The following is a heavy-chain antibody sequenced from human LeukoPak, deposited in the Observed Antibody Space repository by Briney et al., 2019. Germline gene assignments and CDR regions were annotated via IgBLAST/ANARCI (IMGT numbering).Heavy chain of an antibody. V-gene: IGHV3-48*03. CDR3: ARGNLGLERRMGHAFDI. J-gene: IGHJ3*02. CDR2: ISSSGSTI. D-gene: IGHD1-1*01. Sequence: GGSLRLSCAASGFTFSSYEMNWVRQAPGKGLEWVSYISSSGSTIHYADSVKGRFTISRDNAKNSLYLQMNSLRAEDTAVYYCARGNLGLERRMGHAFDIWGQGTMVTVSS. CDR1: GFTFSSYE.